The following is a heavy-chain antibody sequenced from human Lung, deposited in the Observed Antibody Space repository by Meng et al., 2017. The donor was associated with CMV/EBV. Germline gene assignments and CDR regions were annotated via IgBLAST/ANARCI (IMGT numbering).Heavy chain of an antibody. D-gene: IGHD1-1*01. CDR3: ARNGQKTGTPSNY. Sequence: GESXKISCAASGFTFSNYEMNWVRQAPGQGLEWVSYISTSGSTMYYADSVKGRFTVSRDNAKNSLYLQMNSLRAEDTAVYYCARNGQKTGTPSNYGGQGTXVTVSS. CDR2: ISTSGSTM. CDR1: GFTFSNYE. J-gene: IGHJ4*02. V-gene: IGHV3-48*03.